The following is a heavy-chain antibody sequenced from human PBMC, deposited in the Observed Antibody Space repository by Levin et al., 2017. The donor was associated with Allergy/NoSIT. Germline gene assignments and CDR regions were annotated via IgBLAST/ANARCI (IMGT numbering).Heavy chain of an antibody. Sequence: GESLKISCKASGYTFTNHAMHWVRQAPGQGLEWMGWIYAGNGNTKYSQKFQGRLTITMDTSATTGYMELSSLRSEDVAVYYCARGHPYGELDYWCQGSLVTVSA. CDR2: IYAGNGNT. J-gene: IGHJ4*02. D-gene: IGHD3-10*01. V-gene: IGHV1-3*01. CDR1: GYTFTNHA. CDR3: ARGHPYGELDY.